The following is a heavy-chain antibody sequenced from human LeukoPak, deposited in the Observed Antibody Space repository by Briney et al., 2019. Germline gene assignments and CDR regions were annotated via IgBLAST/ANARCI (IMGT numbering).Heavy chain of an antibody. CDR3: ARAVGGFGDPYFDY. CDR1: GFTFSSYS. CDR2: ISSSGSTI. D-gene: IGHD3-10*01. Sequence: GGSLRLSCAASGFTFSSYSMNWVRQAPGKGLEWVSYISSSGSTIYYADSVKGRFTISRDNAKNSLYLQMNSLRAEDTAVYYCARAVGGFGDPYFDYWGQGTLVTVSS. V-gene: IGHV3-48*04. J-gene: IGHJ4*02.